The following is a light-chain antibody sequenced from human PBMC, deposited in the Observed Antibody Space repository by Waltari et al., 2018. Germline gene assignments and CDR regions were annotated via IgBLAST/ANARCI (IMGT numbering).Light chain of an antibody. J-gene: IGKJ3*01. V-gene: IGKV1-33*01. CDR2: DAY. CDR1: QDISNY. Sequence: DIQMTQSPPSLSAFVGDRVIMTCQASQDISNYLNWYQQKPGKAPKLLIRDAYNLETGVPTRFSGSQSRTDFTLTISSLQPEDVGTYYCQRYDNLPIFAFGPGTKVEIK. CDR3: QRYDNLPIFA.